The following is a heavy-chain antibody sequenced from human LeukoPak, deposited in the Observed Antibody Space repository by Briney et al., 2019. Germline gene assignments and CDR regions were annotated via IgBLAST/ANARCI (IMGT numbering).Heavy chain of an antibody. Sequence: TGGSLRLSCAAAGFTFSNSARSWVRQAPGKGLEWVSTLSGTGITTYYADSVKGRFTISRDNSKNTLYLQMNSLRAEATAVYYCAKGIYSSGWSSFDYWGHGTLVTVSS. V-gene: IGHV3-23*01. J-gene: IGHJ4*01. CDR2: LSGTGITT. CDR3: AKGIYSSGWSSFDY. D-gene: IGHD6-19*01. CDR1: GFTFSNSA.